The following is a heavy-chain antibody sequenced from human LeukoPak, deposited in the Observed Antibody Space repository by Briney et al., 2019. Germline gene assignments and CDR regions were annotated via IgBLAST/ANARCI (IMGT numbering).Heavy chain of an antibody. V-gene: IGHV4-31*03. J-gene: IGHJ4*02. CDR3: ARDLSYYDSSGYFDY. Sequence: SETQSLTCTVSGGSISSGGYYWSWIRQHPGKGLEWIGYIYYSGSTYYNPSLKSRVTISVDTSKNQFSLKLSSVTAADTAVYYCARDLSYYDSSGYFDYWGQGTLVTVSS. D-gene: IGHD3-22*01. CDR1: GGSISSGGYY. CDR2: IYYSGST.